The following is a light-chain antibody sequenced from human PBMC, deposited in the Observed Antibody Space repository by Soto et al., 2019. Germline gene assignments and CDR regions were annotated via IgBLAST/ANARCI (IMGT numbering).Light chain of an antibody. V-gene: IGLV2-23*03. J-gene: IGLJ1*01. CDR1: SSDVGSYDL. Sequence: QSALTQPASVSGSPGQSITISCTGGSSDVGSYDLVSWYQQHPGKAPKVMIYEGSKRHSGVSSRFSGSKSGNTASLTISGLPAEDEADYYCCSYAGSSTFVFGTGTKLTVL. CDR2: EGS. CDR3: CSYAGSSTFV.